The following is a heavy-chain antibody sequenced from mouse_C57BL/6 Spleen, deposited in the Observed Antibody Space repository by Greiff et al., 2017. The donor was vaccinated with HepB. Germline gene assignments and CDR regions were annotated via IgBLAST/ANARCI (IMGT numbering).Heavy chain of an antibody. CDR2: IDPENGDT. CDR1: GFNIKDDY. V-gene: IGHV14-4*01. Sequence: EVHLVESGAELVRPGASVKLSCTASGFNIKDDYMHWVKQRPEQGLEWIGWIDPENGDTEYASKFQGKATITADTSSNTAYLQLSSLTSEDTAVYYCMRAVVATGYFDYWGQGTTLTVSS. D-gene: IGHD1-1*01. CDR3: MRAVVATGYFDY. J-gene: IGHJ2*01.